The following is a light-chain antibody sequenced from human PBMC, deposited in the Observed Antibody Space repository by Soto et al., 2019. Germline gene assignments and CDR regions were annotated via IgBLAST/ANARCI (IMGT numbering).Light chain of an antibody. J-gene: IGLJ1*01. Sequence: QSALTQPASVSGSPGQSITISCTGTSSDIGRYNYVSWYQQHPGKAPKLMIYEVSNRPSGVSNRFSGSKSGNTASLTISGLQAEDEDDYYCSSYSSSTTLHVVGTGAKITVL. CDR1: SSDIGRYNY. V-gene: IGLV2-14*01. CDR2: EVS. CDR3: SSYSSSTTLHV.